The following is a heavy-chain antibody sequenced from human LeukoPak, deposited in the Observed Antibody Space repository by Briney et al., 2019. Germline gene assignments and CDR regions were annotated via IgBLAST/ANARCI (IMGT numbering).Heavy chain of an antibody. CDR2: VNGGGSST. Sequence: GGSLRLSCAASGFTFSASAMNWVRQAPAKGLEWGSSVNGGGSSTYYADSVKGRFTISRDNSRNTLYLQMHSLRVEETAVYYCAKGPVVTLDSWGQGALVTVSS. D-gene: IGHD2-21*02. CDR1: GFTFSASA. V-gene: IGHV3-23*01. CDR3: AKGPVVTLDS. J-gene: IGHJ4*02.